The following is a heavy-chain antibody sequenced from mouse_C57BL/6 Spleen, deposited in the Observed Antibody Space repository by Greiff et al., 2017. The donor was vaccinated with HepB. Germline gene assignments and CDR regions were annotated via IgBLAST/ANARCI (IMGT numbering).Heavy chain of an antibody. Sequence: QVTLKVSGPGILQPSQTLSLTCSFSGFSLSTFGMGVGWIRQPSGKGLEWLAHIWWDDDKYYNPALKSRLTISKDTSKNQLFLKIANGDTAGTATDYCARIEGYYGSGPWFAYWGQGTLVTVSA. CDR1: GFSLSTFGMG. J-gene: IGHJ3*01. CDR3: ARIEGYYGSGPWFAY. D-gene: IGHD1-1*01. CDR2: IWWDDDK. V-gene: IGHV8-8*01.